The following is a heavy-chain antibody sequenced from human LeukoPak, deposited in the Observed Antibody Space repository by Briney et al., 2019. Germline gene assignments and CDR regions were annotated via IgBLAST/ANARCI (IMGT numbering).Heavy chain of an antibody. V-gene: IGHV4-59*08. Sequence: SETLSLTCTVSGGSINAYYWSWVRQPPGKGLEWIAYVRDNGENNYNPSLKSRVAISVDTANNQISLRLNFVTAADTAIYYCARQPANTAAFDIWGLGTMVTVSS. CDR3: ARQPANTAAFDI. CDR2: VRDNGEN. J-gene: IGHJ3*02. D-gene: IGHD5-18*01. CDR1: GGSINAYY.